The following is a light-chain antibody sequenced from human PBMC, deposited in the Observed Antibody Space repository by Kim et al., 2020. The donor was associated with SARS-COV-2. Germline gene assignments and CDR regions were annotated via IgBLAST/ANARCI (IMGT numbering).Light chain of an antibody. J-gene: IGKJ4*01. CDR3: QQYGSFPRT. Sequence: SPGERATLSCRASQSVSSSYLAWYQQKPGQAPRLLIYGASSRATGIPDRFSGSGSGTDFTLTISRLEPEDFAVYYCQQYGSFPRTFGGGTKVDIK. CDR1: QSVSSSY. V-gene: IGKV3-20*01. CDR2: GAS.